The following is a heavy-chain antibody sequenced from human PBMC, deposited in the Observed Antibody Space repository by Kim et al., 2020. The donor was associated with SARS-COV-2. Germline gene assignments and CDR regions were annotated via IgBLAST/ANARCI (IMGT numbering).Heavy chain of an antibody. J-gene: IGHJ6*02. Sequence: SETLSLTCTVSGGSISSGSYYWNWIRQPAGKGLEWIGRIYTSGGTNYNPSLKSRVTISVDTSKNQFSLRLKSVTAADTAVYYCARDEHWLAERGVYYHYGLDVWGQGPTVTVSS. CDR3: ARDEHWLAERGVYYHYGLDV. D-gene: IGHD6-19*01. V-gene: IGHV4-61*02. CDR2: IYTSGGT. CDR1: GGSISSGSYY.